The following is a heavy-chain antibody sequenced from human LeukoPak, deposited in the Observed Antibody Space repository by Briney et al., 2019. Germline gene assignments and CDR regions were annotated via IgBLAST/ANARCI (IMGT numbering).Heavy chain of an antibody. J-gene: IGHJ6*04. CDR1: GFSVRSNH. CDR3: AKPIWGAFPREMDV. D-gene: IGHD3-16*01. Sequence: GGSLRLSCAASGFSVRSNHMYWVRQAPGKGLEWVSTITGSGTTTYYADSVQGRFTISRDNSNNTLYLQMNSLRAEDTALYYCAKPIWGAFPREMDVWGKGTTVTISS. V-gene: IGHV3-23*01. CDR2: ITGSGTTT.